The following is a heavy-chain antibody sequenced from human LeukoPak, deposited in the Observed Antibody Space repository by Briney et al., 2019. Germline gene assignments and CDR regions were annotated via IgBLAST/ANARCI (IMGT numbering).Heavy chain of an antibody. CDR2: ISGSGGST. CDR1: GFTFSSYA. J-gene: IGHJ4*02. CDR3: AKDLSSLWFGDSQGY. D-gene: IGHD3-10*01. V-gene: IGHV3-23*01. Sequence: GGSLRLSCAASGFTFSSYAMSWVRQAPGKGLEWVSAISGSGGSTYYADSVKGRFTISRDNTKNTLYLQMNSLRAEDTAVYYCAKDLSSLWFGDSQGYWGQGTLVAVSS.